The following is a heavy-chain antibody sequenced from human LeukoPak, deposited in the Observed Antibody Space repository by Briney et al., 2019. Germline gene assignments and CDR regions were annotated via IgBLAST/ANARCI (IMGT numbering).Heavy chain of an antibody. Sequence: GGSLRLSCEASGFTFSSYWMSWVRQAPGKGLEWVANIKPDGSEKHYVDSVKGRLTIARDNAKNSLYLQMNSLRAEDTAVYYCARGDYYGSGSYYHDAFDIWGQGTMVTVSS. D-gene: IGHD3-10*01. CDR2: IKPDGSEK. CDR3: ARGDYYGSGSYYHDAFDI. J-gene: IGHJ3*02. V-gene: IGHV3-7*03. CDR1: GFTFSSYW.